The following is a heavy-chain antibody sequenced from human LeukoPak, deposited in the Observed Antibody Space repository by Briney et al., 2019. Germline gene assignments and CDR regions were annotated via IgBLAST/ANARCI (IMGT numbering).Heavy chain of an antibody. CDR3: AKAQLWFGELAPFDY. J-gene: IGHJ4*02. V-gene: IGHV3-23*01. Sequence: GGSLRLSCAASGFTFSSYAMSWARQAPGKGLEWVSAISGSGGSTYYADSVKGRFTISRDNSKNTLYLQMNSLRAEDTAVYYCAKAQLWFGELAPFDYWGQGTLVTVSS. CDR2: ISGSGGST. D-gene: IGHD3-10*01. CDR1: GFTFSSYA.